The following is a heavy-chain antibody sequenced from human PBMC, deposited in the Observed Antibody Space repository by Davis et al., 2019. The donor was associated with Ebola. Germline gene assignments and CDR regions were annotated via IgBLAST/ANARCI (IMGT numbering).Heavy chain of an antibody. Sequence: ASVKVSCKASGYTFTSYGISWVRQAPGQGLEWMGWISAYNGNTNYAQKLQGRVTMTTDTSTSTAYMELRSLRSDDTAVYYCARDSIYNTVTTVSPSDYWGQGTLVTVSS. J-gene: IGHJ4*02. CDR3: ARDSIYNTVTTVSPSDY. V-gene: IGHV1-18*01. D-gene: IGHD4-17*01. CDR2: ISAYNGNT. CDR1: GYTFTSYG.